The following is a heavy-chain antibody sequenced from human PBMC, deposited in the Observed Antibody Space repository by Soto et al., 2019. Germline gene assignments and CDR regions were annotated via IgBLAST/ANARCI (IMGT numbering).Heavy chain of an antibody. CDR2: TRYSGPT. J-gene: IGHJ5*02. D-gene: IGHD4-17*01. Sequence: WTWIRQHPGNGLEWIGYTRYSGPTFYSASLKSRVTIAVDTSKNHFSLNLSSVTAADTAIYYCARDSGRTVTTFNWLDPWGQGILVTVSS. CDR3: ARDSGRTVTTFNWLDP. V-gene: IGHV4-31*02.